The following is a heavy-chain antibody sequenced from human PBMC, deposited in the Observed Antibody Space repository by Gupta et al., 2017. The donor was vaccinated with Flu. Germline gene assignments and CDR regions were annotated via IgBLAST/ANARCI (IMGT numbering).Heavy chain of an antibody. CDR3: ARGPTVTRLYYYYGMDV. J-gene: IGHJ6*02. CDR1: GYTFTGYY. D-gene: IGHD4-17*01. CDR2: INPNSGGT. Sequence: QVQLVQSGAEVKKPGASVKVSCKASGYTFTGYYMHWVRQAPGQGLEWMGWINPNSGGTNYAQKFQGRVTMTRDTSISTAYMELSRLRSDDTAVYYCARGPTVTRLYYYYGMDVWGQGTTVTVSS. V-gene: IGHV1-2*02.